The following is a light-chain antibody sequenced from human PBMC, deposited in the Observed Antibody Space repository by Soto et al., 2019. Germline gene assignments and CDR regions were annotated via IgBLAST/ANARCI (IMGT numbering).Light chain of an antibody. CDR3: QKYGSSRWT. CDR1: QSVSSNY. V-gene: IGKV3-20*01. CDR2: GAS. J-gene: IGKJ1*01. Sequence: EIVLTQSPGTLSLSPGERVTLSCRASQSVSSNYLAWYQQNPGQAPRLLIYGASSRATGIPDRFSGSGSGTDFTLTISRLEPEDFAVYYCQKYGSSRWTFGQGTKVEIK.